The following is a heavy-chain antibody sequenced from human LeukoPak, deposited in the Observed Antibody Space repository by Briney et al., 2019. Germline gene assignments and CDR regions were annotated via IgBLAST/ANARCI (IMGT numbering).Heavy chain of an antibody. CDR3: ARGYGYYDSSGYYYFDY. D-gene: IGHD3-22*01. J-gene: IGHJ4*02. CDR2: IIPIFGTA. CDR1: GGTFSSYA. V-gene: IGHV1-69*13. Sequence: ASVKVSCKASGGTFSSYAISWVRQAPGQGLEWMGGIIPIFGTANYAQKFQGRVTITADESTSTAYMELSSLRSEDTAVYYCARGYGYYDSSGYYYFDYWGQGTLVTVSS.